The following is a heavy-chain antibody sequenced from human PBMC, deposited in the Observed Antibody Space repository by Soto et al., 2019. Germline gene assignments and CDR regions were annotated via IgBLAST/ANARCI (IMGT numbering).Heavy chain of an antibody. V-gene: IGHV3-49*03. D-gene: IGHD6-13*01. J-gene: IGHJ4*02. CDR2: IRSKVYDGTT. CDR3: TRDEEAAAAGRDY. Sequence: PGGSLRLSCSGSGFTFGDYAMSWFRQAPGKALEWVGFIRSKVYDGTTEYAASVKDRFTISRDDSKSIAYLQLNSLKIEDSAVYYCTRDEEAAAAGRDYWGQGTLVTVSS. CDR1: GFTFGDYA.